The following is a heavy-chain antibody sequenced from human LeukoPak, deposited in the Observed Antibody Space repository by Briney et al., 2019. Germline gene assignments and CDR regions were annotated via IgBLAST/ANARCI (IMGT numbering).Heavy chain of an antibody. Sequence: ASVKVSCKASGYTFTGYYMHWVRQAPGQGLEWMGWINPNSGGTNYAQKFQGRVTMTRDTSISTAYMELSRLRSDDTAVYYCARGIFDDFWSGYLLSFYFDYWGQGTLVTVSS. V-gene: IGHV1-2*02. CDR3: ARGIFDDFWSGYLLSFYFDY. CDR1: GYTFTGYY. CDR2: INPNSGGT. J-gene: IGHJ4*02. D-gene: IGHD3-3*01.